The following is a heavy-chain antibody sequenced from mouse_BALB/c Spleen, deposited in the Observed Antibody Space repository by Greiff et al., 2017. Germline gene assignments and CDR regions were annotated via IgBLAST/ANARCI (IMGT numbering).Heavy chain of an antibody. CDR3: ARRLYDY. D-gene: IGHD2-12*01. V-gene: IGHV1-7*01. CDR1: GYTFTSYW. CDR2: INPSTGYT. Sequence: VMLVESGAELAKPGASVKMSCKASGYTFTSYWMHWVKQRPGQGLEWIGYINPSTGYTEYNQKFKDKATLTADKSSSTAYMQLSSLTSEDSAVYYCARRLYDYWGQGTTLTVSS. J-gene: IGHJ2*01.